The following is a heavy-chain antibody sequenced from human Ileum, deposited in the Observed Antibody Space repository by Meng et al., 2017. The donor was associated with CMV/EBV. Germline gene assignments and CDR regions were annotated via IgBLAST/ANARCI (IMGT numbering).Heavy chain of an antibody. CDR3: VRASITMIDY. CDR2: ITYSGTT. V-gene: IGHV4-39*07. J-gene: IGHJ4*02. Sequence: QLQLQGSGPGLVKPSGTLSLTCTVSGDSISSGEYFWGWIRQPPKGLEWVASITYSGTTYYNPSLKSRVTMSVDTSKNQFSLKLNSVTAADTAVYYCVRASITMIDYWGQGTLVTVSS. CDR1: GDSISSGEYF. D-gene: IGHD3-22*01.